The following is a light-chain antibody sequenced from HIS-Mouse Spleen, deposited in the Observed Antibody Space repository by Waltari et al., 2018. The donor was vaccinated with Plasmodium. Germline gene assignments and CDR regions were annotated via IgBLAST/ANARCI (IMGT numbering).Light chain of an antibody. CDR1: QRVLYSSNNKNY. Sequence: DIVMTQSPDSLAVSLGERATLNCKSSQRVLYSSNNKNYLAWYQQKPGQPPKLLIYWASTRESGVPDRFSGSGSGTDFTLTISSLQAEDVAVYYCQQYYSTPPYTFGQGTKLEIK. CDR3: QQYYSTPPYT. V-gene: IGKV4-1*01. J-gene: IGKJ2*01. CDR2: WAS.